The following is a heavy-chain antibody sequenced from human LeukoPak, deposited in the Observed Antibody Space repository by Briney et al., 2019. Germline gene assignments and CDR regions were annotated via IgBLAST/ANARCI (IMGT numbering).Heavy chain of an antibody. CDR1: GIIFGSHG. CDR3: ARAYDKAYDY. J-gene: IGHJ4*02. CDR2: INPNGDRT. Sequence: PGGSLRLSCAASGIIFGSHGMAWVRQAPGKGLEWVSSINPNGDRTSHADFVKGRFTISRDNSKNTVSLHMNSLRAEDSAIYRCARAYDKAYDYWGQGTLVTVSS. D-gene: IGHD2-21*01. V-gene: IGHV3-23*01.